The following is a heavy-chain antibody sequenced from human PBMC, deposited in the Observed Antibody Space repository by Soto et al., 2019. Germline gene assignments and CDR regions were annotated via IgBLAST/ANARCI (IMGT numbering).Heavy chain of an antibody. D-gene: IGHD2-21*02. CDR1: GGSISSSSYF. Sequence: SETLSLTCSVSGGSISSSSYFWGWIRQPPGKGLEWIGSIYYSGSTYYNPSLKSRVTVSVDTSKNQFSLKLSSVTAADTAVYYCAGHPSDFWFDPWGQGTLVTGSS. J-gene: IGHJ5*02. V-gene: IGHV4-39*01. CDR3: AGHPSDFWFDP. CDR2: IYYSGST.